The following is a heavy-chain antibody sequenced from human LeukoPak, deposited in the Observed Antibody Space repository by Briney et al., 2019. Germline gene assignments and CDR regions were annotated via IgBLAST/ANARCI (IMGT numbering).Heavy chain of an antibody. V-gene: IGHV1-69*13. D-gene: IGHD6-13*01. J-gene: IGHJ6*02. CDR2: IIPIFGTA. CDR3: ATGPAGTYYYYGMDV. Sequence: ASVKVSCKASGGTFSSYAISWVRQAPGQGLEWMGGIIPIFGTANYAQKFQGRVTITADESTSTAYMELSSLRSEDTAVYYCATGPAGTYYYYGMDVWGQGTTVTVSS. CDR1: GGTFSSYA.